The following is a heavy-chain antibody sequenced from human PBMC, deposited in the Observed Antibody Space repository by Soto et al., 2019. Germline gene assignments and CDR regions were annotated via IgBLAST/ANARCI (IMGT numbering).Heavy chain of an antibody. V-gene: IGHV1-3*01. Sequence: ASVKVSCKASGYTFTSYAMNWVRQAPGQRLGWMGWINAGNGNTKYSQKFQGRVTITRDTSASTAYMELSSLRSEDTAVYYCARGSGYYYWDDYWGQGTLVTVSS. CDR1: GYTFTSYA. J-gene: IGHJ4*02. CDR3: ARGSGYYYWDDY. D-gene: IGHD3-22*01. CDR2: INAGNGNT.